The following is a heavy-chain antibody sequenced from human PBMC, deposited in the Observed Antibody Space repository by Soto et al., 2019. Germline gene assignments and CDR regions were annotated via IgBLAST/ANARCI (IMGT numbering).Heavy chain of an antibody. Sequence: EVQLVESGGGLVQPGGSLRLSCAASGFAFSTKWMHWVRQGPGKGLVWVSRINIDGTTTNYADSVKGRFTISRDNAKNMLYLQMDSRRAEDTAVYYCARIPYSDADPCPWGQGTLVTVSS. CDR2: INIDGTTT. D-gene: IGHD1-26*01. CDR1: GFAFSTKW. V-gene: IGHV3-74*01. CDR3: ARIPYSDADPCP. J-gene: IGHJ5*02.